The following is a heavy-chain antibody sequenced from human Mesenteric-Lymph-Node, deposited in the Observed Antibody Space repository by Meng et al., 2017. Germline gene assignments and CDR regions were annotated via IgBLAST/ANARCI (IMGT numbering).Heavy chain of an antibody. D-gene: IGHD2-21*01. CDR1: GDSISSGSYY. Sequence: SETLSLTCTVSGDSISSGSYYWSWIRQPAGKGLEWIGRIYTSGSTNYNPSLKSRVTISVDTSKNQFSLNLRSVTAADTAVYYCARVGGDGGMNYWGQGTLVTVSS. CDR3: ARVGGDGGMNY. V-gene: IGHV4-61*02. CDR2: IYTSGST. J-gene: IGHJ4*02.